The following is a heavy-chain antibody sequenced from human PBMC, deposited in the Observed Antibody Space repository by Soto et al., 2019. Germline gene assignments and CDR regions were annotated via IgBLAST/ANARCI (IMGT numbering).Heavy chain of an antibody. D-gene: IGHD3-3*01. Sequence: SETLSFTFTVSGGSISSYYWSWIRQPPGKGLEWIGYIYYSGSTNYNPSLKSRVTISVDTSKKQFSLKLSSVTAADTAVYYCASYNFGVFFDYWGQGTLVTVSS. J-gene: IGHJ4*02. CDR2: IYYSGST. CDR1: GGSISSYY. CDR3: ASYNFGVFFDY. V-gene: IGHV4-59*01.